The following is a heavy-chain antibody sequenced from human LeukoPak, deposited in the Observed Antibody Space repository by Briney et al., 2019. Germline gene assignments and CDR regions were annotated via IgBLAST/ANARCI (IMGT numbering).Heavy chain of an antibody. CDR1: GFTFGDYT. CDR3: VKDLSYESSGSVSDY. J-gene: IGHJ4*02. CDR2: ISSDGTT. V-gene: IGHV3-43*01. D-gene: IGHD3-22*01. Sequence: GGSLRLSCAASGFTFGDYTMHWVRQAPGKTLEWVSLISSDGTTYYTDSMKGRFTISRDNSKNSLYLQKDNMRSEDTASYYCVKDLSYESSGSVSDYWGQGTLVTVSS.